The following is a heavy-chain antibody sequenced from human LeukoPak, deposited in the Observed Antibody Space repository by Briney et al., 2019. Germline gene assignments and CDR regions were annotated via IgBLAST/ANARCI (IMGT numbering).Heavy chain of an antibody. V-gene: IGHV3-64D*06. Sequence: PGGSLRLSCSASGFTFSRNAMNCVRQAPGRGLEYVSSISNNGRTTYYADSVKGRFTISRDNSKNTVYLQMSSLRTEDTALYYCEGYWSWGQGTLVTVSS. CDR3: EGYWS. CDR2: ISNNGRTT. CDR1: GFTFSRNA. D-gene: IGHD2-15*01. J-gene: IGHJ4*02.